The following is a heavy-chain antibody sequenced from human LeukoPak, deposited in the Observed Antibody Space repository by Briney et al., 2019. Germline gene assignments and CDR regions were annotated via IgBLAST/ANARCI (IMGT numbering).Heavy chain of an antibody. D-gene: IGHD4-23*01. CDR3: ARRRRGGSYYYYGMDV. J-gene: IGHJ6*04. CDR2: INTNTGNP. CDR1: GYTFTSYA. Sequence: ASVNVSCKASGYTFTSYAMNWVRQAPGQGLEWMGWINTNTGNPTYAQGFTGRFVFSLDTSVSTAYLQISSLKAEDTAVYYCARRRRGGSYYYYGMDVWGKGTTVTVSS. V-gene: IGHV7-4-1*02.